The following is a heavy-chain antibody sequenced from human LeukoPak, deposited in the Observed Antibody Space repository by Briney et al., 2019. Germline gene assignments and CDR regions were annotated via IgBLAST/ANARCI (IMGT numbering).Heavy chain of an antibody. CDR1: GGSFSGYY. D-gene: IGHD3-16*01. CDR2: INHSGST. CDR3: ARGQKWGRSWFDP. Sequence: MPSETLSLTCAVCGGSFSGYYWSWIRQPPGKGLEWIGEINHSGSTNYNPSLKSRVTISVDTSKNQFSLKLSSVTAADTAVYYCARGQKWGRSWFDPWGQGTLVTVSS. J-gene: IGHJ5*02. V-gene: IGHV4-34*01.